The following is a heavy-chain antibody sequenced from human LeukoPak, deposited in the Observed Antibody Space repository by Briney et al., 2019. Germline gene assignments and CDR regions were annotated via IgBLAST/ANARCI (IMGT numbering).Heavy chain of an antibody. CDR3: AKDDAWVRYQD. Sequence: PGGSLRLSCVASGFTFSTYGMHWVRQAPGKGLEWVAFIHYDGSYKYYPDSVKGRFTISRDNSKNTLDLQMNSLRAEDTAVYYCAKDDAWVRYQDWGQGTLVTVSS. CDR2: IHYDGSYK. CDR1: GFTFSTYG. J-gene: IGHJ4*02. V-gene: IGHV3-30*02. D-gene: IGHD5-12*01.